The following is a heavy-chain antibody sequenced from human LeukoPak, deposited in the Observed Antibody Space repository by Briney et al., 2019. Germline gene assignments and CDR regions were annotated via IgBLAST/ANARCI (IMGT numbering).Heavy chain of an antibody. Sequence: SETLSLTCAVYGGPFNGYYWSWIRQPPGKGLEWIGEINHSGSTNYNPSLKSRVTISVDTSKNQFSLKLSSVTAADTAVYYCARARDSSGYYYSWFDYWGQGTLVTVSS. D-gene: IGHD3-22*01. J-gene: IGHJ4*02. V-gene: IGHV4-34*01. CDR3: ARARDSSGYYYSWFDY. CDR2: INHSGST. CDR1: GGPFNGYY.